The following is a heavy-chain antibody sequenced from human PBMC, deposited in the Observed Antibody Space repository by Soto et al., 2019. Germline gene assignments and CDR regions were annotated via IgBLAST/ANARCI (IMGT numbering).Heavy chain of an antibody. Sequence: ASVKVSCKVSGYTLTELSMHWVRQAPGKGLEWMGGFDPEDGETIYAQKFQGRVTMTEDTSTDTAYMELSSLRSEDTAVYYCATTVIAARHGALYYYGMDVWGQGTTVTVSS. V-gene: IGHV1-24*01. CDR3: ATTVIAARHGALYYYGMDV. CDR1: GYTLTELS. J-gene: IGHJ6*02. D-gene: IGHD6-6*01. CDR2: FDPEDGET.